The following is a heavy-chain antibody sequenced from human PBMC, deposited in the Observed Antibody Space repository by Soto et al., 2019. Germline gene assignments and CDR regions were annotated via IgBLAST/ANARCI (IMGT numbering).Heavy chain of an antibody. J-gene: IGHJ6*02. D-gene: IGHD3-10*01. CDR3: ARVHSYYGSGSYYHYYYYGMDV. CDR2: INHSGST. V-gene: IGHV4-34*01. CDR1: GGSFSGYY. Sequence: SETLSLTCAVYGGSFSGYYWSWIRQPPGKGLEWIGEINHSGSTNYNPSLKSRVTISVDTSKNQFSLKLSSVTAADTAVYYCARVHSYYGSGSYYHYYYYGMDVWGQETTVTVSS.